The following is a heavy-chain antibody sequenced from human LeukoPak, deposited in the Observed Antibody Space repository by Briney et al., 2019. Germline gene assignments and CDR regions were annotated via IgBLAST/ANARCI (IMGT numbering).Heavy chain of an antibody. Sequence: SETLSLTCTVSGGSISSYYRSWIRQPPGKGLEWIGYIYYSGSTNYNPSLKSRVTISVGTSKNQFSLKLSSVTAADTAVYYCARGGGGPAPYYWGQGTLVTVSS. CDR2: IYYSGST. V-gene: IGHV4-59*01. CDR3: ARGGGGPAPYY. CDR1: GGSISSYY. D-gene: IGHD2-2*01. J-gene: IGHJ4*02.